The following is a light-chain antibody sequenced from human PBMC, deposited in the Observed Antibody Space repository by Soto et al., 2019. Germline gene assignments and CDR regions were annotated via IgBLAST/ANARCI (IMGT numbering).Light chain of an antibody. CDR2: DAS. CDR3: QQRLTCPPN. V-gene: IGKV3-11*01. J-gene: IGKJ4*01. Sequence: DIVKTQSPDTLSVSPGEGATLSCRASGSVSSNLAWYQQKPGQAPRLLIYDASNRASGVPAKFSGSGSGTDFTLTISDLEPADFGLYYCQQRLTCPPNFGRGTKVDIK. CDR1: GSVSSN.